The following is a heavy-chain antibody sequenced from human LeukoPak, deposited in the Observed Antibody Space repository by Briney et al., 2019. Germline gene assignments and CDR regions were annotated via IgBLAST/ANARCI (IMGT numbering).Heavy chain of an antibody. J-gene: IGHJ4*02. D-gene: IGHD3-22*01. V-gene: IGHV1-3*01. CDR1: GYTFTSYA. CDR3: ARGRYYYDSSGYLYYFDY. Sequence: ASVKVSCKASGYTFTSYAMHWVRQAPGQRLEWMGWINAGNGNTKYPQKFQGRVTITRDTSASTAYMELSSLRSEDTAVYYCARGRYYYDSSGYLYYFDYWGQGTLVTVSS. CDR2: INAGNGNT.